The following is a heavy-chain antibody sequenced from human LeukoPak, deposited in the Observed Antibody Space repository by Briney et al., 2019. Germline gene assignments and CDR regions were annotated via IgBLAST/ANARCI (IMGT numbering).Heavy chain of an antibody. V-gene: IGHV3-48*03. D-gene: IGHD4-17*01. J-gene: IGHJ4*02. CDR1: GFTFNNHE. CDR2: ISSSGSTI. Sequence: GGSLRLSCAASGFTFNNHEMNWVRQAPGKGLEWVSYISSSGSTIYYADSVKGRFTISRDNAKNSLSLQMNSLRAEDTAVYYCARHSFGDYEFWFDYWGQGTLVTVSS. CDR3: ARHSFGDYEFWFDY.